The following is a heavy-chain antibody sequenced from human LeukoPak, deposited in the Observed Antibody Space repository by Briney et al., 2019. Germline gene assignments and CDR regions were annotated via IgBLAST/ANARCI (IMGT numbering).Heavy chain of an antibody. D-gene: IGHD6-13*01. CDR1: GYTFTGYY. V-gene: IGHV1-2*02. CDR3: ATSSSWYWYFDY. Sequence: GASVKVSCKASGYTFTGYYMHWVRQAPGQGLEWMGWINPNSGDTNYAQKFQGRVTMTRDTSISTAYMELSRLRSDDTAVYYCATSSSWYWYFDYWGQGTLVSVSS. J-gene: IGHJ4*02. CDR2: INPNSGDT.